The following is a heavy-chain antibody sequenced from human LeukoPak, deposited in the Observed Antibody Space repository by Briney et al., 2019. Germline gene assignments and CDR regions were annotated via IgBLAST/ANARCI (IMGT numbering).Heavy chain of an antibody. CDR2: VSHSSNT. D-gene: IGHD1-1*01. J-gene: IGHJ4*02. Sequence: SETLSPTWAVYGGSFSGHYWSWIRQPPGKGLEWIGEVSHSSNTNNSPSLRSGVSISVDTSKNQFSLRLSSVTAADTAVYYCARRRDWNDALDYWGQGTLVTVSS. CDR1: GGSFSGHY. V-gene: IGHV4-34*01. CDR3: ARRRDWNDALDY.